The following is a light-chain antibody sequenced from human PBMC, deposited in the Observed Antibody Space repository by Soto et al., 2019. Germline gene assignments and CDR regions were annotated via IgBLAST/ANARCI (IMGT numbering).Light chain of an antibody. CDR3: QSYDSSLSGYV. Sequence: QSVLTQPPSVSGAPGQRVTISCTGSSSNIGPTYDVHWYQQLPGTAPKLLVYANTNRPSGVPDRFSGSKSGTSASLAITGLQAEDEADYFCQSYDSSLSGYVFGTGTKLDRP. V-gene: IGLV1-40*01. J-gene: IGLJ1*01. CDR2: ANT. CDR1: SSNIGPTYD.